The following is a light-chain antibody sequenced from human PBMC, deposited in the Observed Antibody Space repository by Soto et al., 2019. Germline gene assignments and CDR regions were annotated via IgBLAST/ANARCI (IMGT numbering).Light chain of an antibody. CDR1: QNVNNY. CDR2: AAS. J-gene: IGKJ4*01. Sequence: EIVMTQSPATLSVSPGERATLSCRASQNVNNYLAWYQQKPGQAPRLLIYAASTRATGIPARFSGSGSGTEFTLTISSLQSEDFAVYYCHQHSNWPLTFGGGTKVEIK. V-gene: IGKV3-15*01. CDR3: HQHSNWPLT.